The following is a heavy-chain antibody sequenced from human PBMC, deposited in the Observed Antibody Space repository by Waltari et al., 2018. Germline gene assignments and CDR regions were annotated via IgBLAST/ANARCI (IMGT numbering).Heavy chain of an antibody. CDR3: ARDGEYCSGDKCYSYWYFDL. CDR2: IKQDGSEI. V-gene: IGHV3-7*01. CDR1: GFDLRGYW. Sequence: EMQLVESGGGLVQPGGSLRLACGVSGFDLRGYWMIWVRQVPGKGLEWVANIKQDGSEIYYVDSVKGRFTISRDNAKNSLYLQMNSLRAEDTAMYYCARDGEYCSGDKCYSYWYFDLWGRGTLVTVSS. J-gene: IGHJ2*01. D-gene: IGHD2-15*01.